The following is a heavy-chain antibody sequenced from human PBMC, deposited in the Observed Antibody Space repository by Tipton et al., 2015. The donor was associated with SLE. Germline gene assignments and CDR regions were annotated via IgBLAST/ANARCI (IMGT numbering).Heavy chain of an antibody. D-gene: IGHD3-10*01. CDR1: GFAFDDYA. CDR3: ARGACYGSGNFPPNF. Sequence: SLRLSCSASGFAFDDYAMHWVRQVPGKGLEWVSGITWNSGDIGYADSVKGRFTISRDNAKNSLYLQMESLRAEDTALYYCARGACYGSGNFPPNFWGQGTLVTVSS. V-gene: IGHV3-9*01. J-gene: IGHJ4*02. CDR2: ITWNSGDI.